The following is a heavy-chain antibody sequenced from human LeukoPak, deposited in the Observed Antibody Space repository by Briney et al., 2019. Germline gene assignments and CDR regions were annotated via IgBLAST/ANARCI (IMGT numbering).Heavy chain of an antibody. CDR1: GYTFDNYG. J-gene: IGHJ5*01. V-gene: IGHV1-18*01. D-gene: IGHD3-9*01. Sequence: ASVRVSCKASGYTFDNYGISWVRQAPGQGLEWMGWVTSYNGDTNYAQKFRGRVTMCTDTSTRTAYMELRSLTLDDTAIYYCAKDWHILTGRNCFDPWGQGTLVTVSS. CDR2: VTSYNGDT. CDR3: AKDWHILTGRNCFDP.